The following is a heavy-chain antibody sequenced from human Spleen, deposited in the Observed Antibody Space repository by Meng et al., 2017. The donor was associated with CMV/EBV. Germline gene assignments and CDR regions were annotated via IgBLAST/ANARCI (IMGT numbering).Heavy chain of an antibody. J-gene: IGHJ4*02. Sequence: GGSLRLSCAASGFTFRSFSMNWVRQAPGKGLEWVASITYSSSNIDYPDSVKGRFTVSRDNAKNLLFLQMNSLRVEDTAVYYCAGLWIWGPGTLVTVSS. CDR1: GFTFRSFS. CDR3: AGLWI. CDR2: ITYSSSNI. D-gene: IGHD1-1*01. V-gene: IGHV3-21*06.